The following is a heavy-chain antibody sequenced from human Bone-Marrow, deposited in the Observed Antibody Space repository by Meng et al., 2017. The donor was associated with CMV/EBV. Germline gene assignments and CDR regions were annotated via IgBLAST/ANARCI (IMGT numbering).Heavy chain of an antibody. CDR2: IDWDDDK. V-gene: IGHV2-70D*14. Sequence: SGPTLVKPTQTLTLTCTFSGFSLSTSGMRVSWIRQPPGKALEWLARIDWDDDKFYSTSLKTRLTISKDTSKNQVVLTMTNMDPVDTATYYCARGVCSSTSCYPDYWGQGTLVTFSS. J-gene: IGHJ4*02. CDR1: GFSLSTSGMR. D-gene: IGHD2-2*01. CDR3: ARGVCSSTSCYPDY.